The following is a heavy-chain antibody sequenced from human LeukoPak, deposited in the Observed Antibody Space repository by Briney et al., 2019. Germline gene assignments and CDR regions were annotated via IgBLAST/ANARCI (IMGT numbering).Heavy chain of an antibody. CDR3: ARLRSSSFYYYYMDV. CDR1: GFTFSGYS. V-gene: IGHV3-21*04. D-gene: IGHD6-6*01. J-gene: IGHJ6*03. Sequence: GGSLRLSCAASGFTFSGYSMSWVRQAPGKGLEWVAGLGRTGEYKYYADSVKGRFTISRDNAKNSLYLQMNSLRAEDTAVYYCARLRSSSFYYYYMDVWGKGTTVTVSS. CDR2: LGRTGEYK.